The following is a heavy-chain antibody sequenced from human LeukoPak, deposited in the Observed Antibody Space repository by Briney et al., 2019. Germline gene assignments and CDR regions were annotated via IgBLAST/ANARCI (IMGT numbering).Heavy chain of an antibody. CDR1: GFTFSSYG. D-gene: IGHD3-22*01. V-gene: IGHV3-30*03. CDR3: ARYLNHYYDSSGPLDY. J-gene: IGHJ4*02. Sequence: GGSLRLSCAASGFTFSSYGMHWVRQAPGKGLEWGAVISYDGSNKYYADSVKGRFTISRDNYKNTLYLQMNSLRAEDTAVYYCARYLNHYYDSSGPLDYWGQGTLVTVSS. CDR2: ISYDGSNK.